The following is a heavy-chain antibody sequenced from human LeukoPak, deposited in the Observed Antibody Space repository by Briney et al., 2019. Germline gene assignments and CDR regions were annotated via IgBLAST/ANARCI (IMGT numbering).Heavy chain of an antibody. D-gene: IGHD3-22*01. J-gene: IGHJ6*02. CDR3: ARDTTDYYYSSGYYLAYYYYYGMDV. CDR2: INPSGGST. Sequence: ASVKVSCKASGYTFTSYYMHWVRQAPGQGLEWMGIINPSGGSTSYAQKFQGRVTMTRDTSTSTVYMELSSLRSEDTAVYYCARDTTDYYYSSGYYLAYYYYYGMDVWGQGTTVPVSS. CDR1: GYTFTSYY. V-gene: IGHV1-46*01.